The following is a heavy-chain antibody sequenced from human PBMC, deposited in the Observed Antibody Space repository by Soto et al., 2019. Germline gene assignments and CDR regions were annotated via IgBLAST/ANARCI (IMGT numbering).Heavy chain of an antibody. J-gene: IGHJ4*02. V-gene: IGHV3-23*01. CDR3: AKDGSVAAAGADNYLFDY. Sequence: GGSLRLSCAASGFTFSSYAMSWVRQAPRKGLEWVSAISGSGGSTYYADSVKGRFTISRDNSKNTLYLQMNSLRAEDTAVYYCAKDGSVAAAGADNYLFDYWGQGTLVTVSS. CDR1: GFTFSSYA. D-gene: IGHD6-13*01. CDR2: ISGSGGST.